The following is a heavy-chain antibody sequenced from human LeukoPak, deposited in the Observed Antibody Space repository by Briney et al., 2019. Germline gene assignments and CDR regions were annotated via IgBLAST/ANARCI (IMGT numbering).Heavy chain of an antibody. CDR1: GFTFTNYA. J-gene: IGHJ5*02. Sequence: GGSLRLSCAASGFTFTNYAMNWVRQAPGKGLHWVSTISGRGDYTYYADSVKGRFTISRDNSKNTLYLQMNSLRAEDTAVYYCARDFRAAFDPWGQGTLVTVSS. V-gene: IGHV3-23*01. CDR3: ARDFRAAFDP. D-gene: IGHD3-10*01. CDR2: ISGRGDYT.